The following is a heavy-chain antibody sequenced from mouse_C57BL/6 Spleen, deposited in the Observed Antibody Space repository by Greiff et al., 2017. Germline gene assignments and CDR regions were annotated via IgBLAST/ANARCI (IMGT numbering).Heavy chain of an antibody. D-gene: IGHD1-1*01. J-gene: IGHJ4*01. CDR2: SRNKANDYTT. CDR3: ERAAHYGSSHYYAMDY. Sequence: EVKLVESGGGLVQSGRSLRLSCATSGFTFSDFYMEWVRQAPGKGLEWIAASRNKANDYTTEYSASVKGRFIVSRDTSQSILYLQMNALRAEDTAIYYCERAAHYGSSHYYAMDYWGQGTSVTVSS. CDR1: GFTFSDFY. V-gene: IGHV7-1*01.